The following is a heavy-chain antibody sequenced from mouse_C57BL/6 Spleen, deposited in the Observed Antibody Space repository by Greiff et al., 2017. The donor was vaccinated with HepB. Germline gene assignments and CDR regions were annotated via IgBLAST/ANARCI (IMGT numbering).Heavy chain of an antibody. CDR2: IDPSDSET. Sequence: QVQLQQPGAELVRPGSSVKLSCKASGYTFTSYWMHWVKQRPIQGLEWIGNIDPSDSETHYNQKFKDKATLTVDKSSSTAYMQLSSLTSEDSAVYYCARGEYYGSSPWYFDVWGTGTTVTVSS. V-gene: IGHV1-52*01. D-gene: IGHD1-1*01. J-gene: IGHJ1*03. CDR1: GYTFTSYW. CDR3: ARGEYYGSSPWYFDV.